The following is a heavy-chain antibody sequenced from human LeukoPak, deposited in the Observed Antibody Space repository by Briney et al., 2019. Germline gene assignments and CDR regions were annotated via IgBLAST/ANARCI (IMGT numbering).Heavy chain of an antibody. CDR1: GGTFSSYA. CDR3: ASMRGSGWYEFDY. D-gene: IGHD6-19*01. V-gene: IGHV1-69*05. Sequence: ASVKVSCKASGGTFSSYAISWVRQAPGQGLEWRGGIIPIFGTANYAQKFQGRVTITTDESTSTAYMELSSLRSEDTAVYYCASMRGSGWYEFDYWGQGTLVTVSS. CDR2: IIPIFGTA. J-gene: IGHJ4*02.